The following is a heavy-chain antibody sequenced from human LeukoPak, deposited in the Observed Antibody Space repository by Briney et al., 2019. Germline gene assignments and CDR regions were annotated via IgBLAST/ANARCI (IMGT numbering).Heavy chain of an antibody. Sequence: SVKVSCKASGGTFSSYAISWVRQAPGQGLEWMGGIIPIFGTANYAQKFQGRVTIAADESTSTAYMELSSLRSEDTAVYYCARGRSTSLNWFDPWGQGTLVTVSS. J-gene: IGHJ5*02. CDR1: GGTFSSYA. CDR2: IIPIFGTA. V-gene: IGHV1-69*13. CDR3: ARGRSTSLNWFDP. D-gene: IGHD2-2*01.